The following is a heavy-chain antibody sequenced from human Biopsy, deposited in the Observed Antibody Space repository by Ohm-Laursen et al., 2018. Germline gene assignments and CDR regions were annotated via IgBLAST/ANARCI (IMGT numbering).Heavy chain of an antibody. J-gene: IGHJ4*02. Sequence: SSVKVSCKAPGGPSSNYAFSWVRQAPGQGLEWVGRIVPVLGHLNYAQRFQGRVSITADKSTSYVFMELSRLTSGDTAVYYCAADADGYYTEFDYWGPGTLVTVSS. V-gene: IGHV1-69*04. CDR3: AADADGYYTEFDY. CDR1: GGPSSNYA. CDR2: IVPVLGHL. D-gene: IGHD3-3*01.